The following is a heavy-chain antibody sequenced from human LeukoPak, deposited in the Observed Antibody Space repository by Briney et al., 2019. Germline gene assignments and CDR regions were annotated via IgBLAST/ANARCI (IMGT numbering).Heavy chain of an antibody. CDR3: ARHSYYDILTGYSTYYFDY. Sequence: SETLSLTCTVSGGSISSSSYYWGWIRQPPGKGLEWIGSIYYSGSTYYNPSLKSRVTISVDTSKNQFSLKLSSVTAADTAVYYCARHSYYDILTGYSTYYFDYWGQGTLVTVSS. V-gene: IGHV4-39*01. D-gene: IGHD3-9*01. CDR1: GGSISSSSYY. CDR2: IYYSGST. J-gene: IGHJ4*02.